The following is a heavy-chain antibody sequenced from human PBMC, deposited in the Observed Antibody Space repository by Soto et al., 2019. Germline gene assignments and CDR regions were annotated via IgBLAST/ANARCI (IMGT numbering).Heavy chain of an antibody. Sequence: PGGSLRLSCAASGFTFSSYAMSWVRQAPGKGLEWVSAISGSGGSTYYADSVKGRFTISRDNSKNTLYLQMNSLRAEDTAVYYCAKDLEGSSWPLGDWFDPWGQGTLVTVSS. D-gene: IGHD6-13*01. V-gene: IGHV3-23*01. CDR2: ISGSGGST. J-gene: IGHJ5*02. CDR1: GFTFSSYA. CDR3: AKDLEGSSWPLGDWFDP.